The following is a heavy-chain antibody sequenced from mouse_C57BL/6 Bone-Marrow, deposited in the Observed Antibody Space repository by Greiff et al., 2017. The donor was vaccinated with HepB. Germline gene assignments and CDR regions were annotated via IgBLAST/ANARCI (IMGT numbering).Heavy chain of an antibody. V-gene: IGHV1-64*01. CDR3: AWHYGSSPWYFDV. CDR1: GYTFTSYW. CDR2: IHPNSGST. Sequence: VQLQQPGAELVKPGASVKLSCKASGYTFTSYWMHWVKQRPGQGLEWIGMIHPNSGSTNYNEKFKSKATLTVDKSSSTAYMQLSSLTSEDSAVYYCAWHYGSSPWYFDVWGTGTTVTVPS. J-gene: IGHJ1*03. D-gene: IGHD1-1*01.